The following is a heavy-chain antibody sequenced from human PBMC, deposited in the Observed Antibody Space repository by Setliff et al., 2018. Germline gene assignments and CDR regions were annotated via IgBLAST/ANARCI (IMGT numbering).Heavy chain of an antibody. Sequence: LSLTCVVYGGSFSGYQWSWIRQPPGKGLEWIGEINHSGSTNYNPSLKRRVSISVEKSKNQFSLKLTSVTAADTAVYYCARAQVVFAISAPVWYFEVWGRGTQVTVSS. J-gene: IGHJ2*01. CDR2: INHSGST. V-gene: IGHV4-34*01. CDR1: GGSFSGYQ. CDR3: ARAQVVFAISAPVWYFEV. D-gene: IGHD2-21*01.